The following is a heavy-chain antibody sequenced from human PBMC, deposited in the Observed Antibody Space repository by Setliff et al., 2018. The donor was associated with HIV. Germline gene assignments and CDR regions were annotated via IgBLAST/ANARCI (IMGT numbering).Heavy chain of an antibody. Sequence: GGSLRLSCAASGFTFNNSHWMHWVRQAPGKGLMWVSHISDDGTSTSYADSVKGRFIMSRDNSKNAVYLQMSSLSVEDTAIYYCASHSFGISPPGKDWGQGTLVTVSS. D-gene: IGHD3-16*01. J-gene: IGHJ4*02. V-gene: IGHV3-74*01. CDR3: ASHSFGISPPGKD. CDR2: ISDDGTST. CDR1: GFTFNNSHW.